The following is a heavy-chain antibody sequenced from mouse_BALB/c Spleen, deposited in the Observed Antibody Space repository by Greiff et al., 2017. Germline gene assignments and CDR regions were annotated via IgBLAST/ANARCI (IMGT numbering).Heavy chain of an antibody. Sequence: VKLMESGAELARPGASVKLSCKASGYTFTSYWMQWVKQRPGQGLEWIGAIYPGDGDTRYTQKFKGKATLTADKSSSTAYMQLSSLASEDSAVYYCARCPYYYGSRYYAMDYWGQGTSVTVSS. J-gene: IGHJ4*01. CDR3: ARCPYYYGSRYYAMDY. CDR2: IYPGDGDT. D-gene: IGHD1-1*01. V-gene: IGHV1-87*01. CDR1: GYTFTSYW.